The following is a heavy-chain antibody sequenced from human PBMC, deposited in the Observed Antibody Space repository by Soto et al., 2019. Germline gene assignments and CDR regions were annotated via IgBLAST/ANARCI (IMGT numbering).Heavy chain of an antibody. CDR3: AKSGANWGTDFWRGGDYFDY. V-gene: IGHV3-23*01. D-gene: IGHD3-3*01. CDR1: GFTFSSYA. J-gene: IGHJ4*02. CDR2: ISGSGGST. Sequence: GGSLRLSXAASGFTFSSYAMSWVRQAPGKGLEWVSAISGSGGSTYYADSVKGRFTISRDNSNNTLYLQMNSLRAEDTAVYYCAKSGANWGTDFWRGGDYFDYWGQGTLVTVSS.